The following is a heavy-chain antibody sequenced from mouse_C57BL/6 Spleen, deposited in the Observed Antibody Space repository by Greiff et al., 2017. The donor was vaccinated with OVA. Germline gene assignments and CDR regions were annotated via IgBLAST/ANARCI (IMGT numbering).Heavy chain of an antibody. Sequence: QVQLKQPGAELVKPGASVKLSCKASGYTFTSYWMHWVKQRPGQGLEWIGMIHPNSGSTNYNEKFKSKATLTVDKSSSTAYMQLSSLTSEDSAVYYCARRVYYDYDGAWFAYWGQGTLVTVSA. CDR2: IHPNSGST. D-gene: IGHD2-4*01. J-gene: IGHJ3*01. CDR1: GYTFTSYW. V-gene: IGHV1-64*01. CDR3: ARRVYYDYDGAWFAY.